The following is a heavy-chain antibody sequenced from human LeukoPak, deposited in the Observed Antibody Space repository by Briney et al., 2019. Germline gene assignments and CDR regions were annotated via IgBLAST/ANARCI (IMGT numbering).Heavy chain of an antibody. V-gene: IGHV3-53*01. CDR3: ARDPGYSSSWYDAFDI. CDR2: IYSGGST. J-gene: IGHJ3*02. CDR1: GFTVSSNY. Sequence: GSLRLSCAASGFTVSSNYMSWVRQAPGKGLEWVSFIYSGGSTYYADSVKGRFTISRDNSKNTLYLQMNSLRAEDTAVYYCARDPGYSSSWYDAFDIWGQGTMVTVSS. D-gene: IGHD6-13*01.